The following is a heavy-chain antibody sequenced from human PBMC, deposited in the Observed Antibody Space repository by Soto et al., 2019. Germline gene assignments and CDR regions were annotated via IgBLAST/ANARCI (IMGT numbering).Heavy chain of an antibody. Sequence: PSETLSLTCAVYGGSFSGYYWSWIRQPPGKGLEWIGEINHSGSTNYNPSLKSRVTISVDTSKNQFSLKLSSVTAADTAVYYCARGAKIPAAIGRISYYYYMDVWGNGTTVTVSS. CDR3: ARGAKIPAAIGRISYYYYMDV. CDR2: INHSGST. D-gene: IGHD2-2*01. V-gene: IGHV4-34*01. J-gene: IGHJ6*03. CDR1: GGSFSGYY.